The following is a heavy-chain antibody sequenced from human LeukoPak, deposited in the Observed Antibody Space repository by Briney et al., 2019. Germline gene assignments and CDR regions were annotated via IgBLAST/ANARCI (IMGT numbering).Heavy chain of an antibody. CDR2: IYSGGTT. Sequence: GGSLRLSCAASGFTVSNSYVSWVRQAPGKGLEWVSGIYSGGTTYYRDSVRGRFTISRDNSKNTLYLQMNSLRAEDTAVYYCAKGLHYYDSSGYQGWFDPWGQGTLVTVSS. CDR1: GFTVSNSY. V-gene: IGHV3-53*01. D-gene: IGHD3-22*01. CDR3: AKGLHYYDSSGYQGWFDP. J-gene: IGHJ5*02.